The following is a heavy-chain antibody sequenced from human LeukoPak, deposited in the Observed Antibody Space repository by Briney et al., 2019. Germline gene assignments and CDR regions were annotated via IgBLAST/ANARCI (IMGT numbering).Heavy chain of an antibody. CDR1: GFTFRSYG. CDR3: ARVAGHDIRGLITYYFDD. J-gene: IGHJ4*02. Sequence: GRSLRLSCAASGFTFRSYGMQWVRQALGKGLEWVAIIWYDGSNKYYADSVKGRFTISRDNSKNMLYLQMNSLRAEDTAVYYCARVAGHDIRGLITYYFDDWGQGTLVTVSS. V-gene: IGHV3-33*01. CDR2: IWYDGSNK. D-gene: IGHD3-10*01.